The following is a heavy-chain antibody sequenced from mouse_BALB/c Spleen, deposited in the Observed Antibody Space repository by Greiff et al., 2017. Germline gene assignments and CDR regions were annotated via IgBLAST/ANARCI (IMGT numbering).Heavy chain of an antibody. D-gene: IGHD2-1*01. V-gene: IGHV5-6-5*01. CDR3: ARGGYYGNYVGFDY. CDR2: ISSGGST. Sequence: EVHLVESGGGLVKPGGSLKLSCAASGFTFSSYAMSWVRQTPEKRLEWVASISSGGSTYYPDSVKGRFTISRDNARNILYLQMSSLRSEDTAMYYCARGGYYGNYVGFDYWGQGTTLTVSS. J-gene: IGHJ2*01. CDR1: GFTFSSYA.